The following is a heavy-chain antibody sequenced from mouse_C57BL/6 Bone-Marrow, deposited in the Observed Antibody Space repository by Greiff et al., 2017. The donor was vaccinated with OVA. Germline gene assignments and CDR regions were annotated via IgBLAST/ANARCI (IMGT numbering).Heavy chain of an antibody. CDR3: ARRGGTGFDY. Sequence: DVMLVESGGDLVKPGGSLKLSCAASGFTFSSYGMSWVRQTPDKRLEWVATISSGGSYTYYPDSVKGRFTISRDNAKNTLYLQMSSLKSEDTAMYYCARRGGTGFDYWGQGTTLTVSS. CDR2: ISSGGSYT. D-gene: IGHD4-1*01. J-gene: IGHJ2*01. V-gene: IGHV5-6*02. CDR1: GFTFSSYG.